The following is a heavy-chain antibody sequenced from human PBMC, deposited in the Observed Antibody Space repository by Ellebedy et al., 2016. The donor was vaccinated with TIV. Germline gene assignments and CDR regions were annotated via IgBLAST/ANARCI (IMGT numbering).Heavy chain of an antibody. CDR3: ARGELGPTQPLLFDY. J-gene: IGHJ4*02. D-gene: IGHD7-27*01. V-gene: IGHV3-72*01. CDR2: TRNKANSYPV. CDR1: GFTFSTYI. Sequence: GESLKISXAASGFTFSTYIMDWVRQAPGKGLEWVARTRNKANSYPVEYAASVKGRFTISRDDSKNSLYLQMNSLRIEDTAVYYCARGELGPTQPLLFDYWGQGTLVTVSS.